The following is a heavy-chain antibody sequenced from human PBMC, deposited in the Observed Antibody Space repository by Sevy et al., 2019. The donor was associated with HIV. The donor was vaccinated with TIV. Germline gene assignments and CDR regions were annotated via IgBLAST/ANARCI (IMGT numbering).Heavy chain of an antibody. CDR1: GYNFLSDG. CDR2: IGLYNGNA. Sequence: ASVKVSCKASGYNFLSDGITWVRQAPGQGLEWMAWIGLYNGNANYAQKFRDRVTMTTDTSRKTAYRELRSLGSDDTAVYSCARVPTYYYGSATYFDSWGQGSLVTVSS. J-gene: IGHJ4*02. V-gene: IGHV1-18*01. D-gene: IGHD3-10*01. CDR3: ARVPTYYYGSATYFDS.